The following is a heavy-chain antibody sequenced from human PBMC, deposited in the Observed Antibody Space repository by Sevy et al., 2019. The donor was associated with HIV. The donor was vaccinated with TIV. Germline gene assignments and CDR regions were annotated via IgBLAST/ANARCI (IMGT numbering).Heavy chain of an antibody. CDR3: AREGCSRPHDY. J-gene: IGHJ4*02. CDR1: GFAFYEYS. V-gene: IGHV3-23*01. CDR2: LSFGCGKI. Sequence: GGSLRLSCAASGFAFYEYSMSWIRQAPGKELEWVATLSFGCGKINYADSVKGRFIISRDNSKNSFYLQMDSLRVEDTALYYCAREGCSRPHDYWGQGTRVTVSS. D-gene: IGHD2-8*01.